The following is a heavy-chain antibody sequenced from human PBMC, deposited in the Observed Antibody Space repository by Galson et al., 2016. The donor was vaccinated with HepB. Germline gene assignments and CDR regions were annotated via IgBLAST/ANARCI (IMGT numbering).Heavy chain of an antibody. Sequence: LEWVSGISGSGGSIYSADSVKGRFTISRDNFKNTLYLQMNSLRADDTAVYYCAKKSLVAGTATYVFDNWGQGTLVTVSS. CDR3: AKKSLVAGTATYVFDN. V-gene: IGHV3-23*01. J-gene: IGHJ4*02. CDR2: ISGSGGSI. D-gene: IGHD6-19*01.